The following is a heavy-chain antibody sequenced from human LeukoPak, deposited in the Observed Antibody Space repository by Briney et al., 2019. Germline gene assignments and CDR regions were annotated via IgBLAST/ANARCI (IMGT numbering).Heavy chain of an antibody. J-gene: IGHJ6*02. CDR1: GGSISSYY. V-gene: IGHV4-59*08. Sequence: SETLSLTCTVSGGSISSYYWSWIRQPPGKGLEWIGYIYYSGSTDYNPSLKSRVTISLDTSKNQFSLRLSSVTAADTAVYYCARRPAEAGTNYYYGMDVWGQGTTVTVSS. CDR2: IYYSGST. D-gene: IGHD6-19*01. CDR3: ARRPAEAGTNYYYGMDV.